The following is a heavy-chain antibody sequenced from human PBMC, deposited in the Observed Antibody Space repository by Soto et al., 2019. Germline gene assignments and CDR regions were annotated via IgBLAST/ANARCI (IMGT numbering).Heavy chain of an antibody. D-gene: IGHD3-16*01. V-gene: IGHV3-23*01. CDR1: GFMFGAYA. J-gene: IGHJ4*02. Sequence: EVEVLESGGDLVQPGGSLRLSCAASGFMFGAYAMTWVRQSPGKGLEWVAGINKRGGDIDYADSVKGRFTISRDNSRDTLYLQMDSLRAEDTAVYYCAREDGGGPYDFWGQGTRVTVSS. CDR3: AREDGGGPYDF. CDR2: INKRGGDI.